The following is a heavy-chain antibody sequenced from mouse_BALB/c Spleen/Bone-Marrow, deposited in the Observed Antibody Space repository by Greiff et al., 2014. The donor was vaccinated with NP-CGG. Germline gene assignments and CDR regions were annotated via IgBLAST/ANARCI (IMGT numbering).Heavy chain of an antibody. Sequence: VQLQQSGPELVKPGASMKISCRAPGYSFTDYTMNWVKQSHGKNLEWIGLINTYNGGTKYNQKFKGKATLTIDKSSSTAYMELLSLTSEDSTVYYCTSHSPFAYWGQGTLVTVSA. V-gene: IGHV1-26*01. CDR1: GYSFTDYT. CDR2: INTYNGGT. J-gene: IGHJ3*01. D-gene: IGHD3-1*01. CDR3: TSHSPFAY.